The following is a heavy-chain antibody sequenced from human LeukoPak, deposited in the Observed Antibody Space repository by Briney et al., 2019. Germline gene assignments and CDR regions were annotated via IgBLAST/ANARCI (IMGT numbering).Heavy chain of an antibody. CDR3: ARGDSSGWYGFDY. J-gene: IGHJ4*02. D-gene: IGHD6-19*01. V-gene: IGHV3-21*01. CDR1: GFTFSSYS. Sequence: GGSLTLSCAASGFTFSSYSMNWVRQAPGKGLEWVSSISSSSSYIYYADSVKGRFTISRDNAKNSLYLQMNSLRAEDTAVYYCARGDSSGWYGFDYWGQGTLVTVSS. CDR2: ISSSSSYI.